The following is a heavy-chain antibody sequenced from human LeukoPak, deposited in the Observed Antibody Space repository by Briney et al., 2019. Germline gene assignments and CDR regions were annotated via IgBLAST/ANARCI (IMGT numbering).Heavy chain of an antibody. V-gene: IGHV4-34*01. D-gene: IGHD6-19*01. CDR2: INHSGST. J-gene: IGHJ4*02. CDR1: GGSFSGYY. CDR3: ARAETYSSGWYDPFFDY. Sequence: RTSETLSLTCAVYGGSFSGYYWSWIRQPPGKGLEWIGEINHSGSTNYNPSLKSRVTISVDTSKNQFSLKLSSVTAADTAVYHCARAETYSSGWYDPFFDYWGQGTLVTVST.